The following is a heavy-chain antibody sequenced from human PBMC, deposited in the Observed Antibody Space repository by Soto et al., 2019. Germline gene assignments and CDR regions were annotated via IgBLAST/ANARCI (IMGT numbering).Heavy chain of an antibody. V-gene: IGHV5-51*01. J-gene: IGHJ4*02. CDR1: GYSFTSYW. CDR3: ARQRSGYNSGPYFDC. CDR2: IYPGDSDT. D-gene: IGHD6-19*01. Sequence: PGESLKISCKGSGYSFTSYWIGWVRQMPGKGLEWMGIIYPGDSDTRYSPSFQGQVTISADKSISTAYLQWSSLKASDTAMYYCARQRSGYNSGPYFDCWGQGTLVTVSS.